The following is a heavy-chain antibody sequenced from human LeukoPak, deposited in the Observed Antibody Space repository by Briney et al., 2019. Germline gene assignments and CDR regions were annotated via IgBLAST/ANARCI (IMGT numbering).Heavy chain of an antibody. Sequence: PSETLSLTCTVSGXSISSFYWSWLRQPPGKGLEWIGYTGSTSYNPSLKSRVTMSVDTSKNQFSLKLSSVTAADTAIYYCATQASGFNIGLFDYWGQGTLVTVSS. CDR1: GXSISSFY. CDR3: ATQASGFNIGLFDY. D-gene: IGHD2/OR15-2a*01. J-gene: IGHJ4*02. V-gene: IGHV4-4*09. CDR2: YTGST.